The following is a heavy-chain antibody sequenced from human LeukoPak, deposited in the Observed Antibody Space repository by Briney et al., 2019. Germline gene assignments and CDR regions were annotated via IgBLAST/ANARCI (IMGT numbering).Heavy chain of an antibody. Sequence: GASVKVSCKASGGTFSSYAISWVRQAPGQGLEWMGGIIPIFGTANYAQKFQGRVTITADKSTSTAYMELSSLRSDDTAVYYCARDCFFRRGSGSCYWGQGTLVTVSS. CDR3: ARDCFFRRGSGSCY. J-gene: IGHJ4*02. CDR1: GGTFSSYA. D-gene: IGHD3-10*01. V-gene: IGHV1-69*06. CDR2: IIPIFGTA.